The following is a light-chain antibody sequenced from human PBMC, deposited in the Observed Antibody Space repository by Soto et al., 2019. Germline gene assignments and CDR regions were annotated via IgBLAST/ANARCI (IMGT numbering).Light chain of an antibody. Sequence: QSVLTQPPSASGTPGQRVTIPFFGRSSNIGSNYVYWYQQVPGTAPKLLIYRNNQRPSGVPDRFSGSKSGTSASLAISGLRSEDEADYYCAGWDDSLSGYVFGAGTKVTVL. CDR2: RNN. CDR1: SSNIGSNY. V-gene: IGLV1-47*01. CDR3: AGWDDSLSGYV. J-gene: IGLJ1*01.